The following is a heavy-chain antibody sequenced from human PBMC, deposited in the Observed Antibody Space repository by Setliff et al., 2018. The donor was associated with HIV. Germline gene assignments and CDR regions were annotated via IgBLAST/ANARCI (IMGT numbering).Heavy chain of an antibody. CDR3: ARGKIPSWRLTMFDF. J-gene: IGHJ4*02. D-gene: IGHD1-1*01. CDR1: GYDFKIYD. CDR2: INPGTGNT. V-gene: IGHV1-8*01. Sequence: ASVKVSCKASGYDFKIYDINWVRQVAGQGLEWMGWINPGTGNTGYPQNFSGRVTMTRNTSINTVYMELGSLRSEDTAIYFCARGKIPSWRLTMFDFWGQGTPVTVSS.